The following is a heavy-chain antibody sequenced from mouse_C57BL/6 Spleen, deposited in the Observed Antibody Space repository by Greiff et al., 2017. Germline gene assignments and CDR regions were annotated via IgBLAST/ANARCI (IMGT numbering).Heavy chain of an antibody. D-gene: IGHD1-1*01. CDR2: IYPGSGNT. V-gene: IGHV1-66*01. CDR3: ARGGLYYGSSYRYAMDY. CDR1: GYSFTSYY. Sequence: QVQLQQSGPELVKPGASVKISCKASGYSFTSYYIHWVKQRPGQGLEWIGWIYPGSGNTKYNEKFKGKATLTADTSSSTAYMQLSSLTSEDSAVYYCARGGLYYGSSYRYAMDYWGQGTSVTVSS. J-gene: IGHJ4*01.